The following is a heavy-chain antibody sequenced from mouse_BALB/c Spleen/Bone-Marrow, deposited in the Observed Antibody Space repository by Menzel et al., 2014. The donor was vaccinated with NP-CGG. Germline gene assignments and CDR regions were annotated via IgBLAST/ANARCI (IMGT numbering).Heavy chain of an antibody. Sequence: EVKLVESGAELVKPGASVKLSCTASGFNIKDTYMHWVKQRPEQGLEWIGRIDPANGNTKYDPKFQGKATITADTSSNAAYLQLSSLTSEDTAVYCGARDGNYGAWFAYWGQGTLVTVSA. J-gene: IGHJ3*01. D-gene: IGHD2-1*01. CDR1: GFNIKDTY. V-gene: IGHV14-3*02. CDR3: ARDGNYGAWFAY. CDR2: IDPANGNT.